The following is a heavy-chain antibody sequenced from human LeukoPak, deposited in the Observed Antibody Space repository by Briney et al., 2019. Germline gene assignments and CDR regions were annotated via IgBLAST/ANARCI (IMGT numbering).Heavy chain of an antibody. CDR3: ARLGPYYFDS. CDR2: ISSSSSYT. CDR1: GFTFSDYY. Sequence: GGSLRLSCAASGFTFSDYYMSWIRQAPGKGLEWVSYISSSSSYTNYADSVQGRFTISRDTSRNTLYLQMNSLRAEDTAVYYCARLGPYYFDSWGQGTLVIVSS. J-gene: IGHJ4*02. V-gene: IGHV3-11*03. D-gene: IGHD3-16*01.